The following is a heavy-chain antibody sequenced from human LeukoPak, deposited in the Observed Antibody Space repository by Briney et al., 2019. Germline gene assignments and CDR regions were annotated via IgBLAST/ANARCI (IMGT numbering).Heavy chain of an antibody. Sequence: SETLSLTCTVSGGSISSYYWSWIRQPPGKGLEGIGYIYYSGSTNYNPSLKSRVTISVDTSKNQFSLKLNSVTAADTAVYYCARRGSMSWFDPWGQGTLVTVSS. V-gene: IGHV4-59*08. CDR3: ARRGSMSWFDP. CDR1: GGSISSYY. CDR2: IYYSGST. J-gene: IGHJ5*02. D-gene: IGHD6-13*01.